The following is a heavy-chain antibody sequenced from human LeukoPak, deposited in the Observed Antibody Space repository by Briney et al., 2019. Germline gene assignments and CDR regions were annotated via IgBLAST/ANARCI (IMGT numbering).Heavy chain of an antibody. CDR3: ARDYIAILGRNAFDI. V-gene: IGHV3-48*01. J-gene: IGHJ3*02. D-gene: IGHD4-11*01. CDR2: ISSDSSGI. CDR1: GFTFSGYA. Sequence: GGPLRLSCAPSGFTFSGYALNWVRQASGKGLEWVSYISSDSSGIYYADSVKGRFTISRDNAKNSLHLQMNNLRAEDTAVYYCARDYIAILGRNAFDIWGQGTMVTVSS.